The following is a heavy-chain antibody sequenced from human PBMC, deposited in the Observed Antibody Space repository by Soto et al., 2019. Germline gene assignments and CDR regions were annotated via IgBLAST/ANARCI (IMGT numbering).Heavy chain of an antibody. CDR2: IYHTGNA. CDR1: GDPISNSRFY. Sequence: SETLSLTCSVSGDPISNSRFYWAWIRQPPGEGLEWIGSIYHTGNAYYNPSLKSRVTIFVDTSKNQFSLKLTSVTAADTALYYCARDYFDSSDYTTNWFDPWGQGSLVTVSS. V-gene: IGHV4-39*01. CDR3: ARDYFDSSDYTTNWFDP. J-gene: IGHJ5*02. D-gene: IGHD3-22*01.